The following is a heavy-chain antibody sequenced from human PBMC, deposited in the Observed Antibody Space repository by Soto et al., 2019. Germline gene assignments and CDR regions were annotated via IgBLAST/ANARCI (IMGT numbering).Heavy chain of an antibody. CDR1: GFTFSSYG. V-gene: IGHV3-33*01. Sequence: QVQLVESGGGVVPPGRSLRLSCAASGFTFSSYGMHWVRQAPGKGLEWVAVIWYDGSNKYYADSVKGRFTISRDNAKNTLDLQMNSLRADDTAVDYCARDLNQKAVVTRSALGYWGQGTLVTVSA. J-gene: IGHJ4*02. CDR3: ARDLNQKAVVTRSALGY. D-gene: IGHD4-4*01. CDR2: IWYDGSNK.